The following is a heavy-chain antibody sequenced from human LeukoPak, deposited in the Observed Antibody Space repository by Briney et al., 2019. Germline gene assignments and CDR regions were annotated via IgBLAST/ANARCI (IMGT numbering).Heavy chain of an antibody. V-gene: IGHV4-34*01. J-gene: IGHJ4*02. CDR2: INHSGST. CDR3: ARGPRRFIAAAGHSFDY. CDR1: GGSFSGYY. Sequence: PSETLSLTCAVYGGSFSGYYWSWIRQPPGKGLEWIGEINHSGSTNYNPSLKSRVTISVDTSKNQFSLKLSSVTAADTAVYYCARGPRRFIAAAGHSFDYWGQGTLVTVSS. D-gene: IGHD6-13*01.